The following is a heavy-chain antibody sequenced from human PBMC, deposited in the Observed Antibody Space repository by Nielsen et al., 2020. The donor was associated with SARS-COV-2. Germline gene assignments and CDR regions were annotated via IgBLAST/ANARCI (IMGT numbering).Heavy chain of an antibody. D-gene: IGHD6-19*01. Sequence: GSLRLSCAVSGGSVSSNDWWTWVRQSPGKGLEWLGEVSHSGSTNYNPSLKSRVTLSMDKSKRQFSLRLTSVSAADTAVYYCARSSSGWYMGPASWGQGTLVTVSS. V-gene: IGHV4-4*02. CDR1: GGSVSSNDW. CDR2: VSHSGST. J-gene: IGHJ5*02. CDR3: ARSSSGWYMGPAS.